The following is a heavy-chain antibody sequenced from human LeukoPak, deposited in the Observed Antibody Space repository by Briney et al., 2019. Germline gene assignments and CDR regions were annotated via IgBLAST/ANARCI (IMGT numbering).Heavy chain of an antibody. CDR3: AKVGIFGLVTYYFDY. CDR2: ISWNSGLI. V-gene: IGHV3-9*01. D-gene: IGHD3/OR15-3a*01. Sequence: GGSLRLSCAASGFTFDEYAMHWVRQAPGKGLEWVSGISWNSGLIDYADSVKGRFTISRNNAKNSLYLQMNSLKAEDTAFYYCAKVGIFGLVTYYFDYWGQGTLVTVSS. CDR1: GFTFDEYA. J-gene: IGHJ4*02.